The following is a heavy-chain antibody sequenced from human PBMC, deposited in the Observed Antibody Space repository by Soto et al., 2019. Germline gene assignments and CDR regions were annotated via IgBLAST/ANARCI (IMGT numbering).Heavy chain of an antibody. CDR3: ARQDGSALYYFDY. D-gene: IGHD6-19*01. Sequence: GESLKISCKGSGYTFTSYWIAWVRQMPGKGLEWMGIIYPGDSDTRYSPSFQGQVSISADKSISTAYLQWSSLKASDTAMYYCARQDGSALYYFDYWGHGTLVTVSS. CDR2: IYPGDSDT. J-gene: IGHJ4*01. CDR1: GYTFTSYW. V-gene: IGHV5-51*01.